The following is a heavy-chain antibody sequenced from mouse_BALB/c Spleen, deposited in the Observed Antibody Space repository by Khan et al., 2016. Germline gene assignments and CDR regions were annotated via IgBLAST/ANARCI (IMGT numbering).Heavy chain of an antibody. CDR3: ARGGVRRGVAY. D-gene: IGHD1-2*01. Sequence: EVELVEPGGGLVKPGGSLKLFCAASGFTFSDYYMYWVRQTPEKRLEWVATISDGGSYTYYPDSVKGRFTISRDNAKNNLYLQMSSLTSEDTAMYYCARGGVRRGVAYWGQGTLVTVSA. J-gene: IGHJ3*01. V-gene: IGHV5-4*02. CDR2: ISDGGSYT. CDR1: GFTFSDYY.